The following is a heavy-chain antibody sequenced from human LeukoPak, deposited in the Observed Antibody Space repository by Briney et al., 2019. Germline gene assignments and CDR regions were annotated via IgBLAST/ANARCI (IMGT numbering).Heavy chain of an antibody. Sequence: GGSLRLSCAASGFTFSSYSMNWVRQAPGKGLEWVSLINSGNSYQHYADSVKGRFTISRDSAKNSLYLQMNSLRAEDTAVYYCASPYSSRWYGLCYWGQGTLVTVSS. V-gene: IGHV3-21*01. CDR1: GFTFSSYS. J-gene: IGHJ4*02. D-gene: IGHD6-13*01. CDR3: ASPYSSRWYGLCY. CDR2: INSGNSYQ.